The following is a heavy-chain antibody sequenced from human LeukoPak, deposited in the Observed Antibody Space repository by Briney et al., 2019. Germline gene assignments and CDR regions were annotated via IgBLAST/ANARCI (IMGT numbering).Heavy chain of an antibody. D-gene: IGHD3-9*01. V-gene: IGHV4-31*03. CDR1: GGSISSGAYY. J-gene: IGHJ4*02. CDR2: IYYSGST. CDR3: ARTYYDILTGSTLNYFDY. Sequence: SQTLSLTCTVSGGSISSGAYYWSWIRQHPGKCLEWIGYIYYSGSTYYNPSLKSRVTISVDTSKNQFSLKLSPVTAADTAVYYCARTYYDILTGSTLNYFDYWGQGTLVTVSS.